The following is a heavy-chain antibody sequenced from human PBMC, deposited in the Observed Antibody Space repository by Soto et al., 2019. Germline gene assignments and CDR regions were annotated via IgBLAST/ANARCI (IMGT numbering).Heavy chain of an antibody. CDR1: GGSLNYYY. J-gene: IGHJ4*02. CDR3: ASQDDILTGVDY. Sequence: QVQLQESGPGLLKPSETLSLTCTVSGGSLNYYYWSWIRQPPGKGLEWIGFVFSTGSTNYNPSLKSRVTISLDTSKNHFSLHLNSVTAADTAIYYCASQDDILTGVDYWGQGTLVTVSS. V-gene: IGHV4-59*08. CDR2: VFSTGST. D-gene: IGHD3-9*01.